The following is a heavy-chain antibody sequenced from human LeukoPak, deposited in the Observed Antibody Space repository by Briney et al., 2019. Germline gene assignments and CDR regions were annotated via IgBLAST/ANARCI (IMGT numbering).Heavy chain of an antibody. CDR3: ARDREHRAAYRGGDCYDDTFDI. Sequence: SQTLSLTCAISGDSVYSNSAAWNWIRQSPSRGIEWLGRTYYRSKWYNDYAVSVKSQININPDTSKNQFSLQLNSVTPEDTAVYYCARDREHRAAYRGGDCYDDTFDIWGQGTMVTVSS. CDR1: GDSVYSNSAA. J-gene: IGHJ3*02. V-gene: IGHV6-1*01. D-gene: IGHD2-21*02. CDR2: TYYRSKWYN.